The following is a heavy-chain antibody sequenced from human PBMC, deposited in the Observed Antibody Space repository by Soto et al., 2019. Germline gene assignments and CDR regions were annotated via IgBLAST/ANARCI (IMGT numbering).Heavy chain of an antibody. CDR2: IYTSGST. D-gene: IGHD3-3*01. J-gene: IGHJ5*02. CDR1: GGSISSYY. Sequence: SETLSLTCTVSGGSISSYYWSWIRQPAGKGLEWIGRIYTSGSTNYNPSLKSRVTMSVDTSKNQFSLKLSSVTAADTAVYYCARDHYDGFPAWFDPWGQGTLVTVSS. CDR3: ARDHYDGFPAWFDP. V-gene: IGHV4-4*07.